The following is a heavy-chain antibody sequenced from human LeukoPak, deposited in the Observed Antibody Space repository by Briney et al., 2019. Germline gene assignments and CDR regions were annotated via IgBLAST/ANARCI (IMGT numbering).Heavy chain of an antibody. CDR1: GYTFSDYY. CDR2: ISSSSNTV. Sequence: GWALRLSCAASGYTFSDYYMTWVRQAPGKGLEWVSYISSSSNTVYYADSVKGRLTVSRDNANNSLYVQMTNLRAEDKAVYYCARRAMGATSFDYWGQGTLVTVSS. J-gene: IGHJ4*02. CDR3: ARRAMGATSFDY. D-gene: IGHD1-26*01. V-gene: IGHV3-11*04.